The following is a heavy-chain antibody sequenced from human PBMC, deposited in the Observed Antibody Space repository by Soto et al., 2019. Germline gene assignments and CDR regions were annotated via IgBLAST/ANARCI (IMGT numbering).Heavy chain of an antibody. D-gene: IGHD2-2*01. CDR3: ARRPYCSSTSCSQPYYYYGMDV. CDR2: IDPSDSYT. Sequence: EVQLVQSGAEVKKPGESLRISCKGSGYSFTSYWISWVRQMPGKGLEWMGRIDPSDSYTNYSPSFQGHVTISADKSISTAYLQWSSLKASDTAMYYCARRPYCSSTSCSQPYYYYGMDVWGQGTTVTVSS. J-gene: IGHJ6*02. V-gene: IGHV5-10-1*03. CDR1: GYSFTSYW.